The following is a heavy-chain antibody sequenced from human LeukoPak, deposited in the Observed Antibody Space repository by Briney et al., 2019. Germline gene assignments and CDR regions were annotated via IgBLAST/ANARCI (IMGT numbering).Heavy chain of an antibody. D-gene: IGHD4-17*01. CDR1: GYSFTSYW. Sequence: GESLKISCRGSGYSFTSYWIGWVRQMPGKGPEWMGIIYPGDSDTRYSPSFQGQVTISADKSISTAYLQWSSLKASDTAMYYCARLTRDYGDLRFDYWGQGTLVTVSS. CDR2: IYPGDSDT. CDR3: ARLTRDYGDLRFDY. V-gene: IGHV5-51*01. J-gene: IGHJ4*02.